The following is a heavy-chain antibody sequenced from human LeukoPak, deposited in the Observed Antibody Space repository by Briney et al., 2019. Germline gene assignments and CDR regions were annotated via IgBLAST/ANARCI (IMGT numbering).Heavy chain of an antibody. D-gene: IGHD3-3*01. J-gene: IGHJ4*02. V-gene: IGHV4-34*01. CDR1: GGSFSGYY. Sequence: PSETLSLTCAVYGGSFSGYYWSWIRQPPGKGLEWIGEINHSGSTNYNPSLKSRVTISVDTSKNQLSLKLSSVTAADTAVYYCARVILGFTIFGVVPGYFDYWGQGTLVTVSS. CDR2: INHSGST. CDR3: ARVILGFTIFGVVPGYFDY.